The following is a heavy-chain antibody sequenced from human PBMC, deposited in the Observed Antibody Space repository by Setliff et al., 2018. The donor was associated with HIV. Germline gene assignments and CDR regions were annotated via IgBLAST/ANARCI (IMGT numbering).Heavy chain of an antibody. V-gene: IGHV4-38-2*01. D-gene: IGHD3-10*01. CDR1: AYSITSGYY. CDR3: ARGRITMVRGLLDY. J-gene: IGHJ4*02. CDR2: IHHSGIT. Sequence: SETLSLTCAVSAYSITSGYYWGWIRQPPGKGLEWIGSIHHSGITYYNPSLKSRLTISVDTAKNQFSLKLSSVTAADTAVYYCARGRITMVRGLLDYWGQGTLVTVSS.